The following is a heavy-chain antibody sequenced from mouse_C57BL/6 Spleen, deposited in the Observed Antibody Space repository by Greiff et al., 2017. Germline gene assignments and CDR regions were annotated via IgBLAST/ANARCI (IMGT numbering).Heavy chain of an antibody. CDR2: IHPNSGST. D-gene: IGHD1-1*01. V-gene: IGHV1-64*01. Sequence: QVQLQQPGAALVKPGASVKLSCKASGYTFTSYWMHWVKQRPGQGLAWIGMIHPNSGSTNYNEKFKSTATLTVDKSSSTAYMQLISLTSEDSAVYYCARSDYYGSSYAMDYWGQGTSVTVSS. CDR3: ARSDYYGSSYAMDY. J-gene: IGHJ4*01. CDR1: GYTFTSYW.